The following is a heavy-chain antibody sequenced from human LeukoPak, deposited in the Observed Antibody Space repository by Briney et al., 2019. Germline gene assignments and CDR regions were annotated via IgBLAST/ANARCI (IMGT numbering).Heavy chain of an antibody. D-gene: IGHD4-23*01. J-gene: IGHJ4*02. CDR2: ISSSSTI. CDR3: ARGGNPLLDY. Sequence: GGSLRLSCAASGFTFSNAWMSWVRQAPGKGLEWVSYISSSSTIYYADSVKGRFTISRDNAKNSLYLQMNSLRAEDTAVYYCARGGNPLLDYWGQGALVTVSS. V-gene: IGHV3-69-1*01. CDR1: GFTFSNAW.